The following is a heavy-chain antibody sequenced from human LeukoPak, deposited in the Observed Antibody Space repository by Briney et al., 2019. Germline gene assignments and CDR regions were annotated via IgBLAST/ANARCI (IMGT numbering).Heavy chain of an antibody. J-gene: IGHJ6*04. CDR2: IRYDGSNE. CDR3: AELGITMIWGV. V-gene: IGHV3-30*02. D-gene: IGHD3-22*01. Sequence: PGGSLRLSCAVSGFSFSTYGMHWVRQAPGKGLERVAFIRYDGSNEYYGDSVKGRFTISRDNAKNSLYLQMNSLRAEDTAVYYCAELGITMIWGVWGKGTTVTISS. CDR1: GFSFSTYG.